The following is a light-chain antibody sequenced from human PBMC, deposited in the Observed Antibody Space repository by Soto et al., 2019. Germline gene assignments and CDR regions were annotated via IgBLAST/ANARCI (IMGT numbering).Light chain of an antibody. V-gene: IGKV3-15*01. Sequence: IVMTQSPVTLSVSPGERVTLSCRASETDRTNLAWFQQKPGQTPRLLIFGASTRATGIPTRFTGSGSETEFTLTIDSLQSEDLAVYYCQQYYNWPAYTFGQGTKLEI. CDR2: GAS. CDR1: ETDRTN. CDR3: QQYYNWPAYT. J-gene: IGKJ2*01.